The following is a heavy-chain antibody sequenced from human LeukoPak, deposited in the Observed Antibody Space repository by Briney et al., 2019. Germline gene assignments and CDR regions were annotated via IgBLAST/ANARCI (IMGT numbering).Heavy chain of an antibody. Sequence: GGSLRLSCAGSGITFSSYWMHWVRQAPGKGLVWVSRINSDGRRTNYADSVKGRFTISRDNAKNTLYLQMNSLRAEDTAVYYCARSAYPGNSVIEDWGRGTLVTVSS. CDR1: GITFSSYW. CDR3: ARSAYPGNSVIED. V-gene: IGHV3-74*01. J-gene: IGHJ4*02. D-gene: IGHD4-23*01. CDR2: INSDGRRT.